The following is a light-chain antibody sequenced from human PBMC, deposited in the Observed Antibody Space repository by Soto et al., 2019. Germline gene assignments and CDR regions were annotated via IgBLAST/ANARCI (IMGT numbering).Light chain of an antibody. CDR3: CSYANTNNWL. CDR2: EGF. V-gene: IGLV2-23*01. Sequence: QAVVTQPASVSGSPGQSITISCTGTSNDIGIDKLVSWYQQHPGRAPKLMIYEGFKRPSGVSDRFSGSKSGNTASLTISGLRAEDEADYYCCSYANTNNWLFGGGTKLTVL. CDR1: SNDIGIDKL. J-gene: IGLJ2*01.